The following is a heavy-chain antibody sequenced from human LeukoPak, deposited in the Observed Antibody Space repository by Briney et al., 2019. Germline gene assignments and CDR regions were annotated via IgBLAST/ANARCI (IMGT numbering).Heavy chain of an antibody. Sequence: PGGSLRLSCAASGFTFSDYYFNWVRQAPGKGLEWIXYIGSSGRTIDYADSVKGRFTISRDNGQNTLYLYMSNLRADDTAVYYCARRKGSQWLVSLDYWGQGTLVTVSS. D-gene: IGHD6-19*01. V-gene: IGHV3-48*01. CDR1: GFTFSDYY. CDR2: IGSSGRTI. J-gene: IGHJ4*02. CDR3: ARRKGSQWLVSLDY.